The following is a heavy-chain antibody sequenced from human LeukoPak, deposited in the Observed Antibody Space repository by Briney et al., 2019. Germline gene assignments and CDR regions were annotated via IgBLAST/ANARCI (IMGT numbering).Heavy chain of an antibody. CDR3: ASVNVDAFFEDV. J-gene: IGHJ6*02. CDR1: GFTFSSYA. D-gene: IGHD3-3*02. V-gene: IGHV3-23*01. Sequence: GGSLRPSCAASGFTFSSYAMSWVRQAPGKGLEWVSAISGSGGSTYYADSVKGRFTISRDNSKNTLYLQMNSLRAEDTAVYYCASVNVDAFFEDVWGQGTTVTVSS. CDR2: ISGSGGST.